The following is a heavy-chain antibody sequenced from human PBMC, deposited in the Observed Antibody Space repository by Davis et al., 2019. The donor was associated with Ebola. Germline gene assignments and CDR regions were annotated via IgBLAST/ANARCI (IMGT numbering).Heavy chain of an antibody. Sequence: PSETLSLTCTVSGGSITNYYWDWIRQPPGKGLEWIGHIYFSGATKYNPSLRSRATISVDTSKNQFYLKLNSVTAADTAVYYCASRISFDYYGSGTYYNTVHYGMDVWGQGTTVTVSS. D-gene: IGHD3-10*01. V-gene: IGHV4-59*01. J-gene: IGHJ6*02. CDR3: ASRISFDYYGSGTYYNTVHYGMDV. CDR2: IYFSGAT. CDR1: GGSITNYY.